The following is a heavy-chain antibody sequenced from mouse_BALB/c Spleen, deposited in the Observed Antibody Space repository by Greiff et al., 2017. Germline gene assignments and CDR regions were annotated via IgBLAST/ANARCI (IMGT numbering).Heavy chain of an antibody. D-gene: IGHD1-1*01. CDR3: ARNPYYYGRAMDY. J-gene: IGHJ4*01. CDR2: IWSGGST. CDR1: GFSLTSYG. Sequence: VQLKESGPGLVAPSQSLSITCTVSGFSLTSYGVHWVRQSPGKGLEWLGVIWSGGSTDYNAAFISRLSISKDNSKSQVFFKMNSLQAYDTAIYYCARNPYYYGRAMDYWGQGTSVTVSS. V-gene: IGHV2-4-1*01.